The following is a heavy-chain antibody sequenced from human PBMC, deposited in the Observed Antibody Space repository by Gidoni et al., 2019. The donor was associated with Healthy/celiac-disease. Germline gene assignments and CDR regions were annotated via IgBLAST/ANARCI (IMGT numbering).Heavy chain of an antibody. CDR2: ISGSGGST. V-gene: IGHV3-23*01. D-gene: IGHD6-19*01. J-gene: IGHJ5*02. CDR1: GFTFSSYA. Sequence: EVQLLESGGGLVQPGGSLRLCSAASGFTFSSYAMSWVRQAPGKGLEWVSAISGSGGSTYYADSVKRRFTISRDNSKNTLYLQMNSLRAEDTAVYYCAKRSVGYSSAPFDPWGQGTLVTVSS. CDR3: AKRSVGYSSAPFDP.